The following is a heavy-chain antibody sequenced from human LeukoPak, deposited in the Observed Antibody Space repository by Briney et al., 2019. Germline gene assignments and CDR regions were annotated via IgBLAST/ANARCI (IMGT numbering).Heavy chain of an antibody. CDR2: ISYDGSNK. Sequence: PGGPLRLSCAASGFTFSSYVIHWVRQAPGKGLEWVAVISYDGSNKYYADSVKGRFTISRDNSKNTVYLQMNSLRAEDTAVYYCARAANWNDGGFDYWGQGTLVTVSS. J-gene: IGHJ4*02. CDR3: ARAANWNDGGFDY. CDR1: GFTFSSYV. V-gene: IGHV3-30*04. D-gene: IGHD1-1*01.